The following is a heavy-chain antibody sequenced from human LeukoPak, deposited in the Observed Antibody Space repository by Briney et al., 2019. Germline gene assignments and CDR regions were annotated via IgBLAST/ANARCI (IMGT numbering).Heavy chain of an antibody. CDR3: ARRKGATGTTLFVP. CDR2: MDPDSGNT. V-gene: IGHV1-8*01. D-gene: IGHD1-1*01. J-gene: IGHJ5*02. CDR1: GYTFTSYD. Sequence: ASVKVSCKAPGYTFTSYDIHWVRQATGQGLEWMGWMDPDSGNTAYAQNFQGRVTMTRNTSISTAYMELSSLRSEDTAVYYCARRKGATGTTLFVPWGQGTLVTISS.